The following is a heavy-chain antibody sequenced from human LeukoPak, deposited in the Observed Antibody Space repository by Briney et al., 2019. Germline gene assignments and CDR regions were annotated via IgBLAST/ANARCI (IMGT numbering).Heavy chain of an antibody. Sequence: SETLSLTCTVSGYSFSSGYYWGWIRQPPGKGLEWIGSIYHSGSTYYNPSLKSRVTISVDTSKNQFSLKLSSVTAADTAVYYCARDLSMADLGWFDPWGQGTLVTVSS. CDR3: ARDLSMADLGWFDP. CDR2: IYHSGST. J-gene: IGHJ5*02. D-gene: IGHD2-8*01. V-gene: IGHV4-38-2*02. CDR1: GYSFSSGYY.